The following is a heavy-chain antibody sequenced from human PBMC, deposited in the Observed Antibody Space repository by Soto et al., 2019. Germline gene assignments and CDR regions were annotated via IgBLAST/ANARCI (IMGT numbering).Heavy chain of an antibody. V-gene: IGHV4-30-4*01. J-gene: IGHJ4*02. CDR1: GGSISSGNYY. Sequence: SETLSLTCTVSGGSISSGNYYWSWIRQPPGKGLEWIGFISYSGSTYYNLSLKSRVTISVDTSKNQFSLNLNFVTAADTAVYYCATMGTPATGLFYFDYWGQGTLVTSPQ. D-gene: IGHD2-15*01. CDR2: ISYSGST. CDR3: ATMGTPATGLFYFDY.